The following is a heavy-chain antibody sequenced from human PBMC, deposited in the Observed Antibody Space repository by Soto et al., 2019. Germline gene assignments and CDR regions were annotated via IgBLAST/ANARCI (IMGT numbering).Heavy chain of an antibody. D-gene: IGHD6-19*01. CDR2: ISYDGSNK. CDR3: AKDGEQWLVHYYFDY. J-gene: IGHJ4*02. V-gene: IGHV3-30*18. Sequence: QVHLVESGGGVVQPGRSLRLSCAASGFTFTVYGMHLVRQAPGKGLEWVAGISYDGSNKYYADSVKGRFTISRDTSKNTLALPMTSLSGEDTAVYYGAKDGEQWLVHYYFDYWCQGTLVTVSS. CDR1: GFTFTVYG.